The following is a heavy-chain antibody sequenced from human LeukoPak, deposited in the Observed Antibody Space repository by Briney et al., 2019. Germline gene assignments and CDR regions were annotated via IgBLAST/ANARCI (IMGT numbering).Heavy chain of an antibody. D-gene: IGHD2/OR15-2a*01. CDR3: AKDRSHPHALYGIGMFDP. V-gene: IGHV3-21*04. Sequence: PGGSLRLSCAASGFTFSSYSMNWVRQAPGKGLEWVSSISSSSSYIYYADSVKGRFTISRDNSKNTLYLQMNSLRAEDTAVYYCAKDRSHPHALYGIGMFDPWGQGTLVTVSS. CDR1: GFTFSSYS. CDR2: ISSSSSYI. J-gene: IGHJ5*02.